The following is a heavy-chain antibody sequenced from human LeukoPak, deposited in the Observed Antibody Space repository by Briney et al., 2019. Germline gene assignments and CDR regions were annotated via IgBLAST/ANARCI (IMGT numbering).Heavy chain of an antibody. V-gene: IGHV3-53*01. D-gene: IGHD4-17*01. Sequence: GGSLRLSCAASGFSVSGAFMSRVRQAPGKGLEWVSVINNFVMTLYTDPVKGRFTISRDNSRNTLYLQMNSLRAEDTAVYYCARSRGHGDFWFDPWGQGTLVTVSS. CDR2: INNFVMT. CDR3: ARSRGHGDFWFDP. CDR1: GFSVSGAF. J-gene: IGHJ5*02.